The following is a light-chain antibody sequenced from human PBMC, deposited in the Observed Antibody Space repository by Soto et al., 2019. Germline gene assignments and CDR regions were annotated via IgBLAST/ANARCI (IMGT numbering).Light chain of an antibody. V-gene: IGKV1-5*03. CDR3: QQGETYST. J-gene: IGKJ1*01. Sequence: DIQLTQSPSILSASVGDRVTITCRASQSIGSWLAWYQQKPGKAPNLLIFQTSNLESGVPSRFSGSGSGTEFTLTISSLLPDDFATYYCQQGETYSTFGLGTKVE. CDR1: QSIGSW. CDR2: QTS.